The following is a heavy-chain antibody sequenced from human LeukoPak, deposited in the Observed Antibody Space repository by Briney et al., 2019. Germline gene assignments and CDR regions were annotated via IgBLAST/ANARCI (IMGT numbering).Heavy chain of an antibody. CDR3: ARLEGMLTMPAAACFDY. Sequence: PSETLSLTCTVSGGSISSSSYYWVWIRQPPGKGLEWIGSIYYSGSTYYNPSLKSRVTISVDTSKNQFSLKLSSVTAADTAVYYCARLEGMLTMPAAACFDYWGQGTLVTVSS. V-gene: IGHV4-39*01. CDR1: GGSISSSSYY. CDR2: IYYSGST. D-gene: IGHD4/OR15-4a*01. J-gene: IGHJ4*02.